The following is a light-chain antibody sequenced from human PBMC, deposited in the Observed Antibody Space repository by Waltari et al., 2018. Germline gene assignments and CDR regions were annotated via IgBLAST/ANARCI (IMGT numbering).Light chain of an antibody. CDR2: RNN. J-gene: IGLJ1*01. CDR1: SSNIGSNY. V-gene: IGLV1-47*01. CDR3: AAWDDSLSGYV. Sequence: QSVLTQPPSASGTPGQRVTISCSGSSSNIGSNYVYWYQHRPGTAPKLLIYRNNQRPSGVPDRFSGSKSGTSASLAISGLRSEDEADYYCAAWDDSLSGYVFGTGTKVTVL.